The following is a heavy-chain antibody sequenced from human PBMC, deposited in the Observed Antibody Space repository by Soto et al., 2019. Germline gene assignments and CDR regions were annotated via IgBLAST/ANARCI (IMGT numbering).Heavy chain of an antibody. J-gene: IGHJ2*01. CDR1: GGSISSSSYY. D-gene: IGHD4-4*01. CDR3: ARHQDYSNYVEDWYFDL. V-gene: IGHV4-39*01. Sequence: QLQLQESGPGLVKPSETLSLTCTVSGGSISSSSYYWGWIRQPPGKGLEWIGSIYYSGSTYYNPSPKSRVTISVDTSKNQCSLKLSSVTAADTAVYYCARHQDYSNYVEDWYFDLWGRGTLVTVSS. CDR2: IYYSGST.